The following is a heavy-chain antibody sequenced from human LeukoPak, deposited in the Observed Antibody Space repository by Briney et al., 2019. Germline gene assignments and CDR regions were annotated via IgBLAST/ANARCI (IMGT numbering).Heavy chain of an antibody. CDR1: GYTFTGYY. CDR2: MNPNSGNT. D-gene: IGHD3-16*02. V-gene: IGHV1-8*02. J-gene: IGHJ4*02. Sequence: ASVKVSCKASGYTFTGYYMHWVRQATGQGLEWMGWMNPNSGNTGYAQKFQGRVTMTRNTSISTAYMELSSLRSEDTAVYYCARIGLRGVIISRPLDYWGQGTLVTVSS. CDR3: ARIGLRGVIISRPLDY.